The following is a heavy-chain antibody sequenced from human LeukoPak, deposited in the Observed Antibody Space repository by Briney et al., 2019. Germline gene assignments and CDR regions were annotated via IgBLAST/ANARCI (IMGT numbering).Heavy chain of an antibody. CDR2: TYYRSKWCV. D-gene: IGHD6-13*01. Sequence: SQTLSLTCAISGDSVSSSSAAWHWIRQSPSRGLEWLGRTYYRSKWCVDYAASVRSRITINPDTSKNQFSLQVNSVTPEDTAVYYCASRIASTAPGAFDIWGQGTMVTVSS. CDR3: ASRIASTAPGAFDI. J-gene: IGHJ3*02. CDR1: GDSVSSSSAA. V-gene: IGHV6-1*01.